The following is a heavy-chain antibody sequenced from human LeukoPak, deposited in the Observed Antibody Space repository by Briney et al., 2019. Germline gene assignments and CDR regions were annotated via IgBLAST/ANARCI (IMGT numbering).Heavy chain of an antibody. D-gene: IGHD2-2*02. CDR2: ISSSSSYI. CDR1: GFTFSSYS. V-gene: IGHV3-21*01. Sequence: PGGSLRLSCAASGFTFSSYSMNWVRRAPGKGLEWVSSISSSSSYIYYADSVKGRFTISRDNAKNPLYLQMNSLRAEDTAVYYCARGRTRTPELNIVVVPAAIRVRGMDVWGQGTTVTVSS. J-gene: IGHJ6*02. CDR3: ARGRTRTPELNIVVVPAAIRVRGMDV.